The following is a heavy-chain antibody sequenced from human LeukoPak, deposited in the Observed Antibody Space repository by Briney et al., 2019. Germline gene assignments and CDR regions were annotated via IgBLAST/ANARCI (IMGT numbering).Heavy chain of an antibody. CDR2: INQDGSEK. V-gene: IGHV3-7*01. CDR1: GFTFSRYW. CDR3: ATDPRPDSGNFLGFEY. J-gene: IGHJ4*02. D-gene: IGHD4-23*01. Sequence: GGSLRLSCVASGFTFSRYWMSWVRQAPGKGPEWVANINQDGSEKYYVDSVKGRFTISRGNSKNSLYLQMSSLRAEDTAVYYCATDPRPDSGNFLGFEYWGQGTLVTVSS.